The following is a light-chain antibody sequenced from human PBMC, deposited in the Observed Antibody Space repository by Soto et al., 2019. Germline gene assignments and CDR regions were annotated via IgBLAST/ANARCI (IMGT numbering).Light chain of an antibody. CDR3: QQYGSSPWT. J-gene: IGKJ1*01. CDR2: GAS. V-gene: IGKV3-20*01. Sequence: TQSPSTLSASVGDRATLSCRASQSVSSNYLAWYQQKPGQTPRLLIYGASSRATGIPDRFSGSGSGTDFTLTISRLEPEDFAVFYCQQYGSSPWTFGQGTKVEIK. CDR1: QSVSSNY.